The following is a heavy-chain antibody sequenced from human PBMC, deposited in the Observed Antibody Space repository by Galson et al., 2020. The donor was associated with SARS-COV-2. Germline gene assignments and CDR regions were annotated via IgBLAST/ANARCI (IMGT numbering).Heavy chain of an antibody. CDR1: GGSILSGGFS. V-gene: IGHV4-30-2*06. Sequence: SQTLSLTCAVSGGSILSGGFSWNWIRQSPGKGLEWIATIYQSGNTYYNPSLKSRVSISGDRSKNHFYLNLTTVTAADTAVYYCARGYLRAFDPWGQGTLVTVSS. CDR3: ARGYLRAFDP. D-gene: IGHD2-2*01. J-gene: IGHJ5*02. CDR2: IYQSGNT.